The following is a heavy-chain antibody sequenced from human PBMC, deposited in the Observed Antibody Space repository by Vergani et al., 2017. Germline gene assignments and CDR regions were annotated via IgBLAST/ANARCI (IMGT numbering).Heavy chain of an antibody. V-gene: IGHV3-21*02. D-gene: IGHD2-15*01. CDR3: ASRVSANGGLDT. Sequence: VQLVESGGGLVKPGGSLRLSCEGSGFTFKNNTMTLVRQAPGKGLEWVSSISSSSAYLHYADSVKGRFTISRDNAKKSLFLQMNNLRADDTAVYYCASRVSANGGLDTWGQGTLVTVSS. CDR1: GFTFKNNT. CDR2: ISSSSAYL. J-gene: IGHJ5*02.